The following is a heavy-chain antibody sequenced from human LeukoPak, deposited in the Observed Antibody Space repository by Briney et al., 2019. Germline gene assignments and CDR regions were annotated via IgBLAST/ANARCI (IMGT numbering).Heavy chain of an antibody. D-gene: IGHD1-26*01. CDR3: AKDRIIVIPGPYSWLDS. Sequence: PGGSLRLSCAASGFRFNSYGMTWVRLAPGKGLEWVSAISAGGDRTYYADAVKGRFTISRDNSNNTLYLQMNSLGAEDTALYLCAKDRIIVIPGPYSWLDSWGQGALVTVSS. CDR2: ISAGGDRT. V-gene: IGHV3-23*01. J-gene: IGHJ5*01. CDR1: GFRFNSYG.